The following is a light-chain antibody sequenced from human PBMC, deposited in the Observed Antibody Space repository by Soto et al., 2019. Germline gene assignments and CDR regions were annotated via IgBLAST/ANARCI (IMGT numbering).Light chain of an antibody. Sequence: QSVLTQPDSVSGSPGQSITISCAGASSDIGGYNYVSWYQQHPGKAPKLLIYEVSNRPSGVSSRFSGSKSGNTASLTISGLQTEDEATYYCSSSTDTDTLVIFGGGTKLTVL. J-gene: IGLJ2*01. CDR2: EVS. CDR3: SSSTDTDTLVI. V-gene: IGLV2-14*01. CDR1: SSDIGGYNY.